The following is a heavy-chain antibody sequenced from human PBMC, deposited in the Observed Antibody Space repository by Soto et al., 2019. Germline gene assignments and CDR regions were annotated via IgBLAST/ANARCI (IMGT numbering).Heavy chain of an antibody. V-gene: IGHV3-30-3*01. J-gene: IGHJ4*02. Sequence: QVQLVESGGGVVQPGRSLRLSCAASGFTFSSYAMHWVRQAPGKGLEWVALISYDGSTKYYADSVKGRFTISRDNSKNTLYVQMNRLRAEDTAVYYCARDSITGGYFDYWGQGTLVTVSS. D-gene: IGHD1-20*01. CDR3: ARDSITGGYFDY. CDR1: GFTFSSYA. CDR2: ISYDGSTK.